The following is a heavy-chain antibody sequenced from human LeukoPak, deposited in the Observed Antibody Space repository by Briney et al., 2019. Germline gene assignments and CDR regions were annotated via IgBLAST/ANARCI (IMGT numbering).Heavy chain of an antibody. CDR1: GGSISSSSYY. D-gene: IGHD3-10*01. J-gene: IGHJ4*02. Sequence: KPSETLSLTCTVSGGSISSSSYYWGWLRQPPGKGLEWIGSIYYSGSTYYNPSLKSRVTISVDTSKNQFSLKLSSVTAVDTAVYYCATPRSGSYYLIPFDYWGQGTLVTVSS. CDR3: ATPRSGSYYLIPFDY. V-gene: IGHV4-39*01. CDR2: IYYSGST.